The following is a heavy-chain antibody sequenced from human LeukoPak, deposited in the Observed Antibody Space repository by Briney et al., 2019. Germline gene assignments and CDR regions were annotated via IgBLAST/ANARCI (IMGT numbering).Heavy chain of an antibody. CDR3: ARGFSIATNFEYNFGY. Sequence: SVKVSCKASGITFTSYAISWVRQAPGQGLEWMGGIIPIFGTANYAQKFQGRVTITADESTSTAYMELSSLRSEDTAVYYCARGFSIATNFEYNFGYWGQGTLVTVSS. J-gene: IGHJ4*02. CDR1: GITFTSYA. D-gene: IGHD6-6*01. CDR2: IIPIFGTA. V-gene: IGHV1-69*01.